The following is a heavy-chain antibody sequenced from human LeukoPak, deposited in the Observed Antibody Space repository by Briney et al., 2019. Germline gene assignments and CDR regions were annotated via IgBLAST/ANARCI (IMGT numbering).Heavy chain of an antibody. D-gene: IGHD1-26*01. J-gene: IGHJ6*02. V-gene: IGHV5-10-1*01. Sequence: GESLKISCKGSGYSFTSYWISWVGQMPGKGLEGRGRIDPSDSYTDYSPSFQGHVTISADKSISTAYLQWSSLNASDTAMYYCASRVGATSYYYGMDVWGQGTTVTVSS. CDR1: GYSFTSYW. CDR3: ASRVGATSYYYGMDV. CDR2: IDPSDSYT.